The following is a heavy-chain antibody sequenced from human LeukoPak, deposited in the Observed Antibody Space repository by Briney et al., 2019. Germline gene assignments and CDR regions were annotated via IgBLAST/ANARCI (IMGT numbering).Heavy chain of an antibody. D-gene: IGHD2-2*01. J-gene: IGHJ6*03. V-gene: IGHV4-4*07. CDR3: ARGKVPAAFTYYYYYYMDV. CDR1: GGSISSYY. CDR2: IYTSGST. Sequence: SETLSLTCTVSGGSISSYYWSWIRQPAGKGLEWIGRIYTSGSTNYNPSLKSRVTMSVDTSKNQFSLKLSSVTAADTAVYYCARGKVPAAFTYYYYYYMDVWGKGTTVTVSS.